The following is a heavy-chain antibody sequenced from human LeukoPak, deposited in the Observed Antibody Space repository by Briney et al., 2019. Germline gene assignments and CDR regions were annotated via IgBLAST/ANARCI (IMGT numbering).Heavy chain of an antibody. V-gene: IGHV3-64D*06. CDR3: VRDQRGGSSGYSDS. CDR1: GFTFSTYF. D-gene: IGHD3-22*01. CDR2: ITGSGGST. Sequence: GGSLRLSCSASGFTFSTYFMHWVRQAPGKGLECVSAITGSGGSTYYADSVKGRFTISRDNSKNTLYLQMSSLRAEDTAVYYCVRDQRGGSSGYSDSWGQGTLVTVSS. J-gene: IGHJ4*02.